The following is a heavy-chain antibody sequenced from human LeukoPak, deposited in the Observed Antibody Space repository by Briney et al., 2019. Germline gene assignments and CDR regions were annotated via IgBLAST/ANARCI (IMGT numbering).Heavy chain of an antibody. CDR3: ATGEGGSGYYLPFDY. D-gene: IGHD3-22*01. CDR1: GYTLTELS. CDR2: FDPEDGET. Sequence: ALVKVSCKVSGYTLTELSMHWVRQAPGKGLEWMGGFDPEDGETIYAQKFQGRVTMTEDTSTDTAYMELSSLRSEDTAVYYCATGEGGSGYYLPFDYWGQGTLVTVSS. V-gene: IGHV1-24*01. J-gene: IGHJ4*02.